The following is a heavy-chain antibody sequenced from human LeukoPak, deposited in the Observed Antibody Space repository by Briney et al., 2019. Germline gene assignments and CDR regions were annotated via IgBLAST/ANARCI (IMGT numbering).Heavy chain of an antibody. Sequence: SETLSLTCTVSGGSISSSSCYWGWLRQPPGKGLEWIGSIYYSGSTYYNPSLKSRVTISVDTSKNQFSLKLTSVTAADTAVYYCARLTVGASVGWGQGTLVTVSS. D-gene: IGHD1-26*01. J-gene: IGHJ4*02. V-gene: IGHV4-39*01. CDR1: GGSISSSSCY. CDR2: IYYSGST. CDR3: ARLTVGASVG.